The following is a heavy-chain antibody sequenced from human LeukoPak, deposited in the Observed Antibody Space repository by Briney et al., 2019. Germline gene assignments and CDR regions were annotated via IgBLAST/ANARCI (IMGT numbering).Heavy chain of an antibody. V-gene: IGHV1-58*01. CDR1: GFTFTSSA. CDR2: IVVGSGNT. J-gene: IGHJ4*02. D-gene: IGHD6-19*01. Sequence: GASVEVSCKASGFTFTSSAVQWVRQARGQRLEWIGWIVVGSGNTNYAQKFQERVTITRDMSTSTAYMELSSLRSEDTAVYYCAALYSSGWRPFDYWGQGTLVTVSS. CDR3: AALYSSGWRPFDY.